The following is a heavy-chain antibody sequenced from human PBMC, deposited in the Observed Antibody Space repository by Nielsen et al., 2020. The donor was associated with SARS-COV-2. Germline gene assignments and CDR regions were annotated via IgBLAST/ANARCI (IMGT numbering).Heavy chain of an antibody. CDR2: IGTTGDKT. D-gene: IGHD1-26*01. CDR1: GFTFSDYG. Sequence: GESLKISCAASGFTFSDYGIHWVRQAPGKGLEWVSSIGTTGDKTFYADSVKGRFTISRDNSKNTLYLQLNSLRAEDTAVFYCAKISGSQRHYFDFWGQGALVTVSS. J-gene: IGHJ4*02. CDR3: AKISGSQRHYFDF. V-gene: IGHV3-23*01.